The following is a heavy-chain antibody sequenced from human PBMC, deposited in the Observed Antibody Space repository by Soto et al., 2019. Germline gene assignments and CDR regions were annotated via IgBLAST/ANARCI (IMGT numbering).Heavy chain of an antibody. V-gene: IGHV1-46*01. Sequence: QVQLVQSGAEVKKPGASVKVSCKASGDTLSSYYTHWVRQASGQGLEWMGIINPSGGSTSYAQNFEGRVSMTRDTSTSTVYMELSSLRSEDTAVYYCAAEGDGSGIGALDIWGQGTMVTVSS. CDR2: INPSGGST. D-gene: IGHD3-10*01. J-gene: IGHJ3*02. CDR3: AAEGDGSGIGALDI. CDR1: GDTLSSYY.